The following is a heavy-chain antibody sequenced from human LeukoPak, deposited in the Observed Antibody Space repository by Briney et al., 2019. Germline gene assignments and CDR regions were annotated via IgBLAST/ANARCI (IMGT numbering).Heavy chain of an antibody. J-gene: IGHJ4*02. CDR1: GFPFSSYD. D-gene: IGHD3-16*01. V-gene: IGHV3-13*01. CDR2: IGTAGDA. CDR3: ARGYVYSYDY. Sequence: GGSLRLSCVASGFPFSSYDMHWVRQATGKGLEWVSAIGTAGDAYYPGTVRGRFTISRENAKNSLYLQMNSLRADDTAVYYCARGYVYSYDYWGQGIMVTVPS.